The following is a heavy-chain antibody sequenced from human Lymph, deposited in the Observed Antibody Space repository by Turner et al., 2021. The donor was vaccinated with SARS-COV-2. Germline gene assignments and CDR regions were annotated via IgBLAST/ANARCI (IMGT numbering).Heavy chain of an antibody. J-gene: IGHJ6*02. CDR1: GYTFTSYD. CDR2: MNPNRGNT. D-gene: IGHD1-26*01. Sequence: QVQLVQSGAEVKKPGASVKVSCKAPGYTFTSYDINWVRQATGQGLEWMGWMNPNRGNTGYAKKFQGRVTMTRNTSISTAYMELSSLRSEDTAGYYCARGRYSGGGMDVWGQGTTVTVSS. CDR3: ARGRYSGGGMDV. V-gene: IGHV1-8*02.